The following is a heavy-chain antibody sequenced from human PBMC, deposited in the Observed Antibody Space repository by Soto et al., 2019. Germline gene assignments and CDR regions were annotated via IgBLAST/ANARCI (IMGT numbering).Heavy chain of an antibody. J-gene: IGHJ4*02. CDR3: ARDQTMYYVVGSGTSPY. CDR2: ISAYNGNT. Sequence: QVQLVQSGAEVKKPGASVKVSCKASGYTFTNYGITWVRQAPGQGLEWMGWISAYNGNTNYAQKLQGRVTMTTDTSTNTAYMDLRSLRSDDTAVYYCARDQTMYYVVGSGTSPYWGQGTLVTVSS. V-gene: IGHV1-18*01. CDR1: GYTFTNYG. D-gene: IGHD3-10*01.